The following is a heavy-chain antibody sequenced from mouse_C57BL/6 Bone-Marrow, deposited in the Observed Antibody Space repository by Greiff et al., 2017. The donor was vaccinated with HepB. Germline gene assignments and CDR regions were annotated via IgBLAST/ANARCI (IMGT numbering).Heavy chain of an antibody. CDR2: ISYDGSN. D-gene: IGHD1-1*01. V-gene: IGHV3-6*01. Sequence: EVKLQESGPGLVKPSQSLSLTCSVTGYSITSGYYWNWIRQFPGNKLEWMGYISYDGSNNYNTSLKNRISITRDTSKNQFFLKLNSVTTEDTATYYWASRDYGSSYGYAMDYWGQGTSVTVSS. CDR1: GYSITSGYY. J-gene: IGHJ4*01. CDR3: ASRDYGSSYGYAMDY.